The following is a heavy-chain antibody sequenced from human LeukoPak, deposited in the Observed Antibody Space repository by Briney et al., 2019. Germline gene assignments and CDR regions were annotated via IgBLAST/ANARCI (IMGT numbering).Heavy chain of an antibody. CDR2: IYPDESNI. CDR1: GYSFSNYW. CDR3: ARHEGGGWYIDY. D-gene: IGHD6-19*01. J-gene: IGHJ4*02. V-gene: IGHV5-51*01. Sequence: GESLKFSCMGSGYSFSNYWIGWVRQMPGKGLEWMGIIYPDESNIRYSPSFQGQVTISVDKSISTAYLQWSSLKASDTAIYYCARHEGGGWYIDYWGQGTLVTVSS.